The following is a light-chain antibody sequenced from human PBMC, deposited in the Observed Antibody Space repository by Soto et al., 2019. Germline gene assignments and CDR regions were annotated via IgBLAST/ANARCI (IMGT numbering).Light chain of an antibody. CDR3: CSYAGNYTWI. Sequence: QSALTQAPSASGTPGQRVTISCSGSNSNIGSNTVSWYQQVPGTAPKVLIYNNDQRPSGVPDRFSGSKSGNTASLTISGLQAEDEADNYSCSYAGNYTWIFGGGTQLTVL. CDR1: NSNIGSNT. CDR2: NND. V-gene: IGLV1-44*01. J-gene: IGLJ2*01.